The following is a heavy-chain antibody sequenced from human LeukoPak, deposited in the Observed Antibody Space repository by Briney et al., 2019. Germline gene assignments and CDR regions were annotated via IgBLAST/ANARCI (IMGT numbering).Heavy chain of an antibody. CDR1: GFTFSSYA. D-gene: IGHD3-22*01. Sequence: GGSLRLSCAASGFTFSSYAMSWVRQAPGKGLEWVSAISGSGGSTYYADSVKGRFTISRDNSKNTLYLQMNSLRAEDTAVYYCAKTAGAAYYYDSSGYCDYWGQGTLVTVCS. CDR3: AKTAGAAYYYDSSGYCDY. J-gene: IGHJ4*02. CDR2: ISGSGGST. V-gene: IGHV3-23*01.